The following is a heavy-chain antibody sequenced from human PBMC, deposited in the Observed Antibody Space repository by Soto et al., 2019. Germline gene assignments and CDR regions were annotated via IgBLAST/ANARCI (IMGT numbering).Heavy chain of an antibody. CDR3: ARFRGYCSSTSCYAYYYYGMDV. J-gene: IGHJ6*02. CDR1: GGSFSGYY. CDR2: INHSGST. D-gene: IGHD2-2*01. Sequence: SETLSLTCAVYGGSFSGYYWSWIHQPPGKGLEWIGEINHSGSTNYNPSLKSRVTISVDTSKNQFSLKLSSVTAADTAVYYCARFRGYCSSTSCYAYYYYGMDVWGQGTTVTVSS. V-gene: IGHV4-34*01.